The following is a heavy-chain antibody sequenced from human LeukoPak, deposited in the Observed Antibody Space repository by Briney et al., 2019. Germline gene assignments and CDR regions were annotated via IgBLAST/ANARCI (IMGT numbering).Heavy chain of an antibody. CDR3: ARGMVRGVPDY. CDR1: GFTFSSYS. CDR2: ISSSSSYI. V-gene: IGHV3-21*01. Sequence: GGSLRLSCAASGFTFSSYSMNWVRQAPGKGLEWVSPISSSSSYIHYADSVKGRITISRDNAKNSLFLQMKSLRAEDTAVYYCARGMVRGVPDYWGQGTLVTVSS. D-gene: IGHD3-10*01. J-gene: IGHJ4*02.